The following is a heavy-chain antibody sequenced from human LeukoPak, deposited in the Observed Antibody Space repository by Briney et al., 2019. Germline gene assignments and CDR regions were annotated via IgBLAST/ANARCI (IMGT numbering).Heavy chain of an antibody. Sequence: GGSLILSCAASGFTFDDYAMHWVRQAPGKGLEWVSGISWNSGSIGYADSVKGRFTISRDNAKNSLYLQMNSLRAEDTALYYCAKGDCSSTSCYSYGMDVWGQGTTVTVSS. J-gene: IGHJ6*02. CDR1: GFTFDDYA. CDR3: AKGDCSSTSCYSYGMDV. D-gene: IGHD2-2*01. V-gene: IGHV3-9*01. CDR2: ISWNSGSI.